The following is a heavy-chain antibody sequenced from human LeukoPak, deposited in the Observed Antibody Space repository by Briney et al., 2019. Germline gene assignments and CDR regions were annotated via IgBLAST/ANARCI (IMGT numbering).Heavy chain of an antibody. CDR2: ISAYNGNT. Sequence: ASVKVSCKASGYTFTSYGISWVRQAPGQGLEWMGWISAYNGNTNYAQKLQGRVTMTTDTSTSTAYMELSSLRSEDTAVYYCAREAGKSSGWYWFDPWGQGTLVTVSS. J-gene: IGHJ5*02. CDR1: GYTFTSYG. CDR3: AREAGKSSGWYWFDP. D-gene: IGHD6-19*01. V-gene: IGHV1-18*01.